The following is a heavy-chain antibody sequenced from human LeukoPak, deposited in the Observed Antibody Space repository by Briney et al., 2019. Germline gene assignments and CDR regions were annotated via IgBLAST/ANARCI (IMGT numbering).Heavy chain of an antibody. V-gene: IGHV4-61*02. CDR1: GGSISSGSYY. D-gene: IGHD2-8*01. Sequence: SETLSLTCTVSGGSISSGSYYWSWIRQPAGKGLEWIGRIYTSGSTNYNPSLKSRVTISVDTSKNQFSLKLSSVTAADTAVYYCAREVGAANAYYYYYYMDVWGKGTTVTVSS. J-gene: IGHJ6*03. CDR3: AREVGAANAYYYYYYMDV. CDR2: IYTSGST.